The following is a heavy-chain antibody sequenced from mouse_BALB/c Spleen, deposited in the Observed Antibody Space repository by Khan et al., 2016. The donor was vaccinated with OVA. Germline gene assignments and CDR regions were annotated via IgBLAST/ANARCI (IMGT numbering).Heavy chain of an antibody. D-gene: IGHD1-2*01. V-gene: IGHV2-6-7*01. CDR2: IRGDGST. CDR3: ARELRLGGFAY. J-gene: IGHJ3*01. CDR1: GFSLTGYG. Sequence: QMQLEESGPGLVAPSQSLSITCTVSGFSLTGYGINWVRQPPGKGLEWLGIIRGDGSTDYNSALKSRLSISKDNSKSQVFLKMNSLQTDDSARYYCARELRLGGFAYWGQGTLVTVSA.